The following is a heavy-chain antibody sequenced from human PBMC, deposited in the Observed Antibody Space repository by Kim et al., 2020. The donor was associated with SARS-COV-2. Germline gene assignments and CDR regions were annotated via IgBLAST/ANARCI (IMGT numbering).Heavy chain of an antibody. D-gene: IGHD6-19*01. CDR3: AGGYISGPFDS. Sequence: GGSLRLSCAASGSTFDDYGMSWVRQPPGKGLEWVSGIKRNGDNTGYADSVKGRFAISRDNAKNSLYLQMNSLRAEDTALYYCAGGYISGPFDSWGHGTLVTVSS. CDR2: IKRNGDNT. J-gene: IGHJ4*01. CDR1: GSTFDDYG. V-gene: IGHV3-20*04.